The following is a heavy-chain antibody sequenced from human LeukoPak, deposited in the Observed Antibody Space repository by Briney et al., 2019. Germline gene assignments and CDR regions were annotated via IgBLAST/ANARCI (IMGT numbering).Heavy chain of an antibody. D-gene: IGHD6-6*01. J-gene: IGHJ4*02. Sequence: GGSLRLSCAASGFSFSIYWMHWVRQAPGKGLVWVSRISIDGSSTSYADSVKGRFTISRDNAKNTLYLQMNSLRAEDTAVYYCATDTSSSPLSPLDYWGQGTLVTVSS. CDR2: ISIDGSST. CDR1: GFSFSIYW. V-gene: IGHV3-74*01. CDR3: ATDTSSSPLSPLDY.